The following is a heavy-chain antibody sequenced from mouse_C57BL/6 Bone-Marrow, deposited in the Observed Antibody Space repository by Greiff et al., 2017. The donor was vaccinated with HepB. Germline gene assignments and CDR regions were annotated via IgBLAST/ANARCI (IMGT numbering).Heavy chain of an antibody. Sequence: QVQLQQSGAELARPGASVKLSCKASGYTFTSYGISWVKQRPGQGLEWIGEIDPRSGNTYYNEKFKGKATLTADKSSSTAYMELRSLTSEDSAVYFCAKNYVGWFAYWGQGTLVTVSA. CDR2: IDPRSGNT. J-gene: IGHJ3*01. V-gene: IGHV1-81*01. CDR1: GYTFTSYG. D-gene: IGHD1-1*01. CDR3: AKNYVGWFAY.